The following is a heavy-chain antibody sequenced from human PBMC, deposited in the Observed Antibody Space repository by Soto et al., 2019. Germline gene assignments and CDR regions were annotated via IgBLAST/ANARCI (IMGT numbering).Heavy chain of an antibody. CDR2: IIPILGIA. Sequence: QVQLVQSGAEVKKPGSSVKVSCKASGGTFSSYTISWVRQAPGQGLEWLGRIIPILGIANYAQKFQGRVTITADKSTRTAYMELSSLRSADTAVYYCVTGYYYDSSGYYWPYGMDVWGQGTTVTVSS. CDR1: GGTFSSYT. D-gene: IGHD3-22*01. V-gene: IGHV1-69*02. CDR3: VTGYYYDSSGYYWPYGMDV. J-gene: IGHJ6*02.